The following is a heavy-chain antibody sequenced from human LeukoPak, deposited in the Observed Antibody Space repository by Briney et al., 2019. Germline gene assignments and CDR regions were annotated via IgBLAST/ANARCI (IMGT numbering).Heavy chain of an antibody. CDR2: RNPNSGNT. CDR1: GYTFTGYY. J-gene: IGHJ6*02. V-gene: IGHV1-8*03. Sequence: ASVKVSCKASGYTFTGYYMHWVRQAPGQGLEGMGWRNPNSGNTGYAQKFQGRVTITRNTSISTAYMELSSLRSEDTAVYYCARGAIQNYYYGMEVWGQGTTVTVSS. CDR3: ARGAIQNYYYGMEV. D-gene: IGHD1-1*01.